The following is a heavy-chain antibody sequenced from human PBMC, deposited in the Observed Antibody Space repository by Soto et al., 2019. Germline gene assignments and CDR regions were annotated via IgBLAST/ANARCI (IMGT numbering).Heavy chain of an antibody. CDR3: ARDRSSGYYYYYGMEV. D-gene: IGHD6-6*01. CDR1: GYTFTSYG. Sequence: QVQLVQSGAEVKKPGASVKVSCKASGYTFTSYGISWVRQAPGQGLEWMGWISAYNGNTNYAQKLQGRVTMTTDTYTSTAYMELRSLRSDDTAVYYCARDRSSGYYYYYGMEVWGQGTTVTVSS. V-gene: IGHV1-18*04. J-gene: IGHJ6*02. CDR2: ISAYNGNT.